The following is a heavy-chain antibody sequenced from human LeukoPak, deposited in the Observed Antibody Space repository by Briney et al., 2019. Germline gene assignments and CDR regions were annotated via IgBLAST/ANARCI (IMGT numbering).Heavy chain of an antibody. CDR3: ARDYSESEYFFDY. J-gene: IGHJ4*02. V-gene: IGHV3-11*01. D-gene: IGHD1-26*01. CDR2: ISGTGNKE. CDR1: GFTFSHYY. Sequence: GGSLRLSCVTSGFTFSHYYMTWIRQAPGKGLEWVSYISGTGNKEYYADSVKGRFTISRDNAQNSLYLQMSSLRAEDTAIYYCARDYSESEYFFDYWGQGSLVAVSS.